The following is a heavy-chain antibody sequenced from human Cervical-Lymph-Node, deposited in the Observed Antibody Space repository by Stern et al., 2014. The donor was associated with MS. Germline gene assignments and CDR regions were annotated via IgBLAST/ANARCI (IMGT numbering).Heavy chain of an antibody. D-gene: IGHD4-23*01. V-gene: IGHV3-33*01. CDR3: AREGGNTAEYFQH. CDR1: GFTFSSSG. J-gene: IGHJ1*01. CDR2: IWYDGSNR. Sequence: VQLVQSGGGVVQPGRSLRLSCAASGFTFSSSGMHWVRQAPGKGLEWLAIIWYDGSNRFYADSVKGRFTTSRDNSKNTLYLQMNGLRADDTAVYYCAREGGNTAEYFQHWGQGTLVTVSS.